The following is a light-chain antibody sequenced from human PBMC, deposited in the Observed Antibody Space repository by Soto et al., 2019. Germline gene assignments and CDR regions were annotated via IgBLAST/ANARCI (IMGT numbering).Light chain of an antibody. J-gene: IGKJ1*01. CDR1: QNVHRF. CDR3: QQTYISPWT. CDR2: AAS. Sequence: IQMTQSPSSLSASVGDTVTITCRASQNVHRFLNWYQQRPGKAPKLLIYAASNLQSGVPSRFSGGGSGADFTLTISDLQPEDFATYFCQQTYISPWTFGQGTKVDIK. V-gene: IGKV1-39*01.